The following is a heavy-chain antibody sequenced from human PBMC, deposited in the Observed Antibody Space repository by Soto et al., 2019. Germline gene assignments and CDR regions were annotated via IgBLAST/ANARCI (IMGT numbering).Heavy chain of an antibody. J-gene: IGHJ6*02. CDR1: GGSISSGDYY. D-gene: IGHD3-22*01. CDR2: IYYSGST. Sequence: PSETLSLTCTVSGGSISSGDYYWSWIRQPPGKGLEWIGYIYYSGSTYYNPSLKSRVTISVDTSKNQFSLKLSSVTAADTAVYYCARGGYDSSGYYSFSFSGYYYYGMDVWGQGTTVTVSS. CDR3: ARGGYDSSGYYSFSFSGYYYYGMDV. V-gene: IGHV4-30-4*01.